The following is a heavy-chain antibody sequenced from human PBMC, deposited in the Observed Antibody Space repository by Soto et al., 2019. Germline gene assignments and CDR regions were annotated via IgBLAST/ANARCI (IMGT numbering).Heavy chain of an antibody. J-gene: IGHJ4*01. V-gene: IGHV3-15*07. CDR3: LTESYIHMIAVRLDY. Sequence: TGGSLRLSCTASGFIFINAWINWVRQAPGKGLEWVGRVKSKTAGGTTDFAAPVKGRFAISRDDSKNIVYMQMNSLRTEDTAVYYCLTESYIHMIAVRLDYWGLGTRVTVSS. CDR1: GFIFINAW. D-gene: IGHD3-22*01. CDR2: VKSKTAGGTT.